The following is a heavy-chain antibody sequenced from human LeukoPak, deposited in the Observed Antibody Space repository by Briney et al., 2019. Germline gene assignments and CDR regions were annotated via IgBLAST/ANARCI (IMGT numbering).Heavy chain of an antibody. CDR1: GGSISSYY. Sequence: PSETLSLTCTVSGGSISSYYWSWIRQPAGKGREWIGRIYTSGSTNYNPSLKSRVTISVDTSKNQFSLKLSSVTAADTAVYYCARVNYDSSGYYYWFDPWGQGTLVTVSS. CDR3: ARVNYDSSGYYYWFDP. CDR2: IYTSGST. D-gene: IGHD3-22*01. J-gene: IGHJ5*02. V-gene: IGHV4-4*07.